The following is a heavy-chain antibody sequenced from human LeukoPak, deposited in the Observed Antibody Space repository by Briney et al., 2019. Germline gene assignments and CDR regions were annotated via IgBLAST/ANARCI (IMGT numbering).Heavy chain of an antibody. CDR1: GGTFSSYA. CDR3: AIGDWKDAFDI. V-gene: IGHV1-69*13. J-gene: IGHJ3*02. CDR2: IIPIFGTA. D-gene: IGHD1-1*01. Sequence: GASVKVSCKASGGTFSSYAISWVRQAPGQGLERMGGIIPIFGTANYAQKFQGRVTITADESTSTAYMELSSLRSEDTAVYYCAIGDWKDAFDIWGQGTMVTVSS.